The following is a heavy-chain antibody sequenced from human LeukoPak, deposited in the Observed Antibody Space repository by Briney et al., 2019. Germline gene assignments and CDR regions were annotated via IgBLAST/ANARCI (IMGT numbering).Heavy chain of an antibody. CDR3: ARENYVRGVITFDQ. Sequence: PSETLSLTCTASGGSISSSSYYWSWIRQPPGKGLEWIGYMYYSGTTSYNPSLKSRVTISVDTSKNQFSLKLSSVTAADTAVYYCARENYVRGVITFDQWGQGTLVTVSS. CDR2: MYYSGTT. V-gene: IGHV4-61*01. D-gene: IGHD3-10*01. CDR1: GGSISSSSYY. J-gene: IGHJ4*02.